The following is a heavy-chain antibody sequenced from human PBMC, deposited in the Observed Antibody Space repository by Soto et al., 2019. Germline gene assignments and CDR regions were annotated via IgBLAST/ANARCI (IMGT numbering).Heavy chain of an antibody. CDR3: ARGIVVVRGYYYYDMDV. D-gene: IGHD3-22*01. CDR1: GYSFTSYW. Sequence: GESLKISCKGSGYSFTSYWISWVRQMPGKGLEWMGRIDPSDSYTNYSPSFQGHVTISADKSISTAYLQWSSLKASDTAMYYCARGIVVVRGYYYYDMDVWGQGTTVTVSS. J-gene: IGHJ6*02. V-gene: IGHV5-10-1*01. CDR2: IDPSDSYT.